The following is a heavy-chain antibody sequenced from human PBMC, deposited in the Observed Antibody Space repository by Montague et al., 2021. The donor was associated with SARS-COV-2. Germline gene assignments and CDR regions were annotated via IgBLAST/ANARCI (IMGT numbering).Heavy chain of an antibody. V-gene: IGHV6-1*01. CDR1: GDSVSSNIAT. CDR2: TYYRSKWYN. Sequence: CAISGDSVSSNIATWNWIRQSPSRGLEWLGRTYYRSKWYNEYAEXVKSRITIDPDTSKNQFSLHLNSVTPEDTAVYYCARIPVGSNYYFDFWGQGTLVTVSS. CDR3: ARIPVGSNYYFDF. J-gene: IGHJ4*02. D-gene: IGHD4-11*01.